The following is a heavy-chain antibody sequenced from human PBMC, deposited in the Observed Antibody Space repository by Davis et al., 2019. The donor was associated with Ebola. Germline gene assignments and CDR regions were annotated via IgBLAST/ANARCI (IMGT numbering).Heavy chain of an antibody. V-gene: IGHV3-23*01. J-gene: IGHJ4*02. CDR2: ISGSGGST. Sequence: GESLKISCAASGFTFSNSAMSWVRQAPGKGLEWVSAISGSGGSTYYADSVKGRFTISRDNSKNTLYLQMNSLRAEDTAVYYCAKDRGMLWGQGTLVTVSS. CDR3: AKDRGML. D-gene: IGHD2-8*01. CDR1: GFTFSNSA.